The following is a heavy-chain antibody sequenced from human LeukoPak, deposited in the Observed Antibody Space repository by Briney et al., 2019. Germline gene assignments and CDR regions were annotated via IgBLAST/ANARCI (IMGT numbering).Heavy chain of an antibody. J-gene: IGHJ5*02. CDR2: ISGSGGST. CDR1: GFTFSSYA. D-gene: IGHD2-15*01. CDR3: AKDRRYCSGGSCYRWFDP. V-gene: IGHV3-23*01. Sequence: GGSLRLSCAAAGFTFSSYAMSWVRQAPGKGLECVSAISGSGGSTYYADSVKGRFTISRDNSKNTLYLQMNSLRAEDTAVYYCAKDRRYCSGGSCYRWFDPWGQGTLVTVSS.